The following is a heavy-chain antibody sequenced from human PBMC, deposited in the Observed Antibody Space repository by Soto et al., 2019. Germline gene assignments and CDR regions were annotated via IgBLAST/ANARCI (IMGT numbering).Heavy chain of an antibody. J-gene: IGHJ6*02. CDR1: GYTFTSYA. CDR2: INAGNGNT. D-gene: IGHD3-22*01. CDR3: ARVTLVVGYFAPYYYGMDV. Sequence: QVQLVQSGAEEKKPGASVKVSCKASGYTFTSYAMHWVRQAPGQRLEWMGWINAGNGNTKYSQKFQGRVTITRDTSASTAYMELSSLRSEDTAVYYCARVTLVVGYFAPYYYGMDVWGQGTTVTVSS. V-gene: IGHV1-3*05.